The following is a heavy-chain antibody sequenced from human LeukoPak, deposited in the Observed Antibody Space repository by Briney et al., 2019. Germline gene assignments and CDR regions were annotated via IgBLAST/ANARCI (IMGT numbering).Heavy chain of an antibody. V-gene: IGHV1-18*04. D-gene: IGHD1-26*01. CDR1: GYTFTSYY. Sequence: ASVKVSCKASGYTFTSYYMHWVRQAPGQGLEWMGWISAYNGNTNYAQKLQGRVTMTTDTSTSTAYMELRSLRSDDTAVYYCARDPASGSYPTRLDYWGQGTLVTVSS. J-gene: IGHJ4*02. CDR3: ARDPASGSYPTRLDY. CDR2: ISAYNGNT.